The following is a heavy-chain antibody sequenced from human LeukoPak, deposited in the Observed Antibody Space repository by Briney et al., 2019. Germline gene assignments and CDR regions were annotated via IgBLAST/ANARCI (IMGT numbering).Heavy chain of an antibody. V-gene: IGHV4-31*03. CDR1: GASISSNDQY. D-gene: IGHD3-10*01. CDR3: TAYGGVRGLSFDY. CDR2: THHTGNT. Sequence: PSETLSLTCTVSGASISSNDQYWSWIRPHPGEGLEWIGYTHHTGNTYYNPSLKSRLTISVDTTRNQFYLKLSSVTAADTAVYYCTAYGGVRGLSFDYWGQGTLVTVSS. J-gene: IGHJ4*02.